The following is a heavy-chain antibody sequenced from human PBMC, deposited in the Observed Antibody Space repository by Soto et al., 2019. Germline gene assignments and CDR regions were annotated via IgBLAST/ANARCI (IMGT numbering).Heavy chain of an antibody. J-gene: IGHJ4*02. Sequence: QVQLVQSGAEVKKPGATVKVSCKASGYTFTSYGIIWVRQAPGQGREWMGWISAYNGNTNYAQKLQGRVTMTTDTSTSTADMELRSLRSDDTAVYYCARNEDDFWSGYQYYFDYWGQGTLVTVSS. D-gene: IGHD3-3*01. CDR1: GYTFTSYG. CDR2: ISAYNGNT. CDR3: ARNEDDFWSGYQYYFDY. V-gene: IGHV1-18*01.